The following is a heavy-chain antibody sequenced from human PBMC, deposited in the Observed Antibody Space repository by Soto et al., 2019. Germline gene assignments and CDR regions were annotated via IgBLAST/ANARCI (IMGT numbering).Heavy chain of an antibody. CDR2: IIPIFGTA. J-gene: IGHJ6*02. Sequence: GASVKVSCKASGGTFSSYAISWVRQAPGQGLEWMGGIIPIFGTANYAQKFQGRVTITADKSTSTAYMELSSLRSEDTAVYYCARVGCSSTSCHDYYYYGMDVWGQGTTVTVSS. D-gene: IGHD2-2*01. V-gene: IGHV1-69*06. CDR3: ARVGCSSTSCHDYYYYGMDV. CDR1: GGTFSSYA.